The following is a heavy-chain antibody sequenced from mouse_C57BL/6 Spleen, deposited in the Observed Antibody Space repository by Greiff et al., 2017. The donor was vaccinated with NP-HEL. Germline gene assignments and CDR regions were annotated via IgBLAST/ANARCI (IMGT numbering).Heavy chain of an antibody. J-gene: IGHJ3*01. D-gene: IGHD4-1*01. CDR2: ISSGSSTI. CDR1: GFTFSDYG. CDR3: AVLGRAY. Sequence: DVHLVESGGGLVKPGGSLKLSCAASGFTFSDYGMHWVRQAPEKGLEWVAYISSGSSTIYYADTVKGRFTISRDNAKNTLFLQMTSLRSEDTAMYYCAVLGRAYWGQGTLVTVSA. V-gene: IGHV5-17*01.